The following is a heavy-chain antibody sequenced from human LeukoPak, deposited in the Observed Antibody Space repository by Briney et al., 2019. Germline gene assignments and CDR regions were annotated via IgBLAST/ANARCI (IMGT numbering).Heavy chain of an antibody. CDR3: ARLTPTTLSLYYYYMDV. CDR1: GGSFSGYY. J-gene: IGHJ6*03. D-gene: IGHD2/OR15-2a*01. CDR2: INHRRST. Sequence: SETLSLTCAVYGGSFSGYYWTWIRQPPGKGLEWIGEINHRRSTKYSPSLKSRVTISVDTSKNQFSLKLTSVTAADTAVYYCARLTPTTLSLYYYYMDVWGKGTTVTVSS. V-gene: IGHV4-34*01.